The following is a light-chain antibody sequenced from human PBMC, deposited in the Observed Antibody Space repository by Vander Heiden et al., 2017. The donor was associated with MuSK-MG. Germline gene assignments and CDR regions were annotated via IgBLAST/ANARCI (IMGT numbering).Light chain of an antibody. CDR3: QQRSSWAYT. J-gene: IGKJ2*01. Sequence: EIVLTQSPATLSLSPGERATLSCRASQSVSSFLAWYQQKPGQAPRLLIYDASNRATGIPARFSGSGSGTDFTLTIGSLEPEDFAVYYCQQRSSWAYTFGQGTKLEIK. CDR1: QSVSSF. V-gene: IGKV3-11*01. CDR2: DAS.